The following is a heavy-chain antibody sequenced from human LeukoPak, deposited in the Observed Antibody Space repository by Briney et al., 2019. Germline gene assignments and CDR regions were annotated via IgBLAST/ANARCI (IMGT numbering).Heavy chain of an antibody. D-gene: IGHD2-2*01. CDR3: ARGRKVVPAAMSYRIYYYYGMDV. CDR2: INHSGST. Sequence: PSETLSLTCAVYGGSFSGYYWSWIRQPPGKGLEWIGEINHSGSTNYNPSLKSRVAISVDTSKNQFSLKRSSVTAADTAVYYCARGRKVVPAAMSYRIYYYYGMDVWGQGTTVTVSS. CDR1: GGSFSGYY. J-gene: IGHJ6*02. V-gene: IGHV4-34*01.